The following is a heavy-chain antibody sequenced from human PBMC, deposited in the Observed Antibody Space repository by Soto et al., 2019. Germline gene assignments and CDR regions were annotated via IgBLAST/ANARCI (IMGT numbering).Heavy chain of an antibody. CDR1: GYTFTGYY. D-gene: IGHD3-3*01. CDR2: INPNSGGT. J-gene: IGHJ4*02. CDR3: ARDCRSLLVLRFLEWFYAY. V-gene: IGHV1-2*04. Sequence: QVQLVQSGAEVKKPGASVKVSCKASGYTFTGYYMHWVRQAPGQGLEWMGWINPNSGGTNYAQKFQGWVNMNRDTSIRTAYIERSRLRSDDTAVYYWARDCRSLLVLRFLEWFYAYWCEGNLVTVSS.